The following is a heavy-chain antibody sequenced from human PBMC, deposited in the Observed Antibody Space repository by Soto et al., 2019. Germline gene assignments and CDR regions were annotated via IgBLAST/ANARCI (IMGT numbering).Heavy chain of an antibody. Sequence: QVTLKESGPVLVKPTETLTLTCTVSGFSLSNARMGVSWIRQPPGKALEWLAHIFSNDEKSYSTSLKSRLTISKDTSKSQVVLTMTNMDPVDTATYYCARIFVAPRRGVVVPAAFDIWGQGTMVTVSS. CDR1: GFSLSNARMG. D-gene: IGHD2-2*01. CDR3: ARIFVAPRRGVVVPAAFDI. J-gene: IGHJ3*02. V-gene: IGHV2-26*01. CDR2: IFSNDEK.